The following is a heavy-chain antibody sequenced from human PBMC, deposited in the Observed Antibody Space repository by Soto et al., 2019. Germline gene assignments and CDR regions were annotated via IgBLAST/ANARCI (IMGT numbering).Heavy chain of an antibody. D-gene: IGHD5-12*01. J-gene: IGHJ4*02. CDR3: AKDEGWLHPGGHDY. Sequence: EVQLLESGGGLVQPGGSLRLSCAASGFTFSSYAMSWVRQAPGKGLEWVSAISGSGGSTYYADSVKGRFTISRDTSKNPLYLQMNSPRAEDTAVYYCAKDEGWLHPGGHDYWGQVTLVTVSS. V-gene: IGHV3-23*01. CDR1: GFTFSSYA. CDR2: ISGSGGST.